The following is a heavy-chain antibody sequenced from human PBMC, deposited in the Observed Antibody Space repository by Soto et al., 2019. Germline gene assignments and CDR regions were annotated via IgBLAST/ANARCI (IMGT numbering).Heavy chain of an antibody. CDR2: ISAYNGNT. V-gene: IGHV1-18*01. D-gene: IGHD6-13*01. CDR3: ARESPGIAAAGSAGY. Sequence: ASVKVSCKASGYTFTSYGISWVRQAPGQGLEWMGWISAYNGNTNYAQKLQGRVTMTTDTSTSTAYMELRSLRSDDTAVYYCARESPGIAAAGSAGYWGQGTLVTVSS. CDR1: GYTFTSYG. J-gene: IGHJ4*02.